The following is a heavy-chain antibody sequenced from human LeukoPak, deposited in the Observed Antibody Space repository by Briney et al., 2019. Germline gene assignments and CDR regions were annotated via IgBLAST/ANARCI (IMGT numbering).Heavy chain of an antibody. Sequence: PGGSLRLSCAASGFTFSSYSMNWVRQAPGKGLEWVSSISSSSSYIYYADSVKGRLTISRDNAKNSLYLQMNSLRAEDTAVYYCARESPSYYDSSGLWGQGTLVTVSS. CDR3: ARESPSYYDSSGL. CDR1: GFTFSSYS. D-gene: IGHD3-22*01. J-gene: IGHJ4*02. V-gene: IGHV3-21*01. CDR2: ISSSSSYI.